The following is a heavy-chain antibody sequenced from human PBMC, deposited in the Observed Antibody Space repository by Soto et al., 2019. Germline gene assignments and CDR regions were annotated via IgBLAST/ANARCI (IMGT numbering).Heavy chain of an antibody. CDR1: GGSISSGDYY. D-gene: IGHD1-7*01. Sequence: SETLSLTCTVSGGSISSGDYYWSWIRQPPGKGLEWIGYIYYSGSTYYNPSLKSRVTISVDTSKNQFSLKLSSVTAADTAVYYCARGVARNYVFDYWGQGTLVTVSS. CDR2: IYYSGST. V-gene: IGHV4-30-4*01. J-gene: IGHJ4*02. CDR3: ARGVARNYVFDY.